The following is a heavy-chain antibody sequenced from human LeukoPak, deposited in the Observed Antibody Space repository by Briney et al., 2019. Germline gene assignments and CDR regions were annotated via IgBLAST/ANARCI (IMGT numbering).Heavy chain of an antibody. V-gene: IGHV1-8*01. Sequence: ASVKVSCKASGYTFTSYDINWVRQAPGQGLEWMGWMNPNGGKTGYAQKFQGRVTMTRNTSISTAYMELSSLRAEDTAVYYCAKTTTGYSSGRFPGWPVDYWGQGTLVTVSS. CDR3: AKTTTGYSSGRFPGWPVDY. CDR2: MNPNGGKT. D-gene: IGHD6-19*01. CDR1: GYTFTSYD. J-gene: IGHJ4*02.